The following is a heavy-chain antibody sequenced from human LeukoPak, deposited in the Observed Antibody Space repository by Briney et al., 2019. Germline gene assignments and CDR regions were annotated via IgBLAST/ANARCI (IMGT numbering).Heavy chain of an antibody. CDR1: GGSISSYY. D-gene: IGHD5-18*01. V-gene: IGHV4-4*07. J-gene: IGHJ6*02. CDR2: IYTGGST. CDR3: ARALERGYSYGYDYYYYGMDV. Sequence: SETLSLTCTVSGGSISSYYWSWIRQPAGKGLEWIGRIYTGGSTNYNPSLKSRVTMSVDTSKNQFSLKLSSVTAADTAVYYCARALERGYSYGYDYYYYGMDVWGQGTTVTVSS.